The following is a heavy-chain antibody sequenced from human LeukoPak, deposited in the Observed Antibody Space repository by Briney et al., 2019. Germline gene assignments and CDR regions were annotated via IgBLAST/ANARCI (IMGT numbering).Heavy chain of an antibody. CDR1: GDSISRSSDY. J-gene: IGHJ3*02. Sequence: PSETLSLTCAVSGDSISRSSDYWGWIRQPPGKGLEWIGSVYSSGTTYYNPPLYSRVIVSVETSKNQFSLKLSSVTAADTAVYHCARQIMVGYCSSTSCRGTAFDIWGQGTMVTVSS. D-gene: IGHD2-2*01. V-gene: IGHV4-39*01. CDR3: ARQIMVGYCSSTSCRGTAFDI. CDR2: VYSSGTT.